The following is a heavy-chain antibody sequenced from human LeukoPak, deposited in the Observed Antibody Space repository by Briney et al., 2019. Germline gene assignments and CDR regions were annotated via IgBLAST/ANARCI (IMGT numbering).Heavy chain of an antibody. J-gene: IGHJ4*02. CDR3: ARITVTTGYYYDY. CDR1: GFTFSSYW. CDR2: MKHDGSEY. D-gene: IGHD4-17*01. Sequence: GGSLRLSCAASGFTFSSYWMSWVRQAPGKGLEWVANMKHDGSEYYYVDSVKGRFTISRDNAKNSLYLQMNSLRAEDTAVYYCARITVTTGYYYDYWGQGTLVTVSS. V-gene: IGHV3-7*01.